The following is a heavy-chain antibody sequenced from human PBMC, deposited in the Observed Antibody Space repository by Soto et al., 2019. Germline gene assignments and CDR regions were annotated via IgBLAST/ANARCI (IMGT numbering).Heavy chain of an antibody. Sequence: SVKVSCKASGGTFRSYAISWVRQAPGQGLEWMGGIIPIFGTANYAQKFQGRVTITADESTSTAYMELSSLRSEDTAVYYCATVGYCSGGSCYWFDPWGQGTLDTVSS. V-gene: IGHV1-69*13. J-gene: IGHJ5*02. CDR3: ATVGYCSGGSCYWFDP. CDR2: IIPIFGTA. CDR1: GGTFRSYA. D-gene: IGHD2-15*01.